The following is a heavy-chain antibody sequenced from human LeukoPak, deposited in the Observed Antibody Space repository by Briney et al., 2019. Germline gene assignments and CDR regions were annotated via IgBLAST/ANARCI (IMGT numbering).Heavy chain of an antibody. CDR1: GSIFTSYC. Sequence: GASLQISCKVSGSIFTSYCIGWVRPLPGKGLEWMGIIYPGASGPTYSPSFQGQVTISVDKSINTAYLQWSSLQASDTAMYYCGMSGDRVPLQDDVFDVWGQGTMVTVST. D-gene: IGHD1-26*01. CDR3: GMSGDRVPLQDDVFDV. V-gene: IGHV5-51*01. J-gene: IGHJ3*01. CDR2: IYPGASGP.